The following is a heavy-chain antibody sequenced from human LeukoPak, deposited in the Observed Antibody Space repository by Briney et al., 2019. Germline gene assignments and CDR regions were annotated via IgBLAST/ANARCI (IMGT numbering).Heavy chain of an antibody. CDR1: GGSFSGYY. J-gene: IGHJ5*02. V-gene: IGHV4-34*01. Sequence: PSETLSLTCAVYGGSFSGYYWSWIRQPPGKGLEWIGEINHSGSTNYNPSLKSRVTISVDTSKNQFSLKLSSVTAADTAVYYCARKGGLVSRGIKNWFDPWGQGTLVTVSS. D-gene: IGHD1-26*01. CDR3: ARKGGLVSRGIKNWFDP. CDR2: INHSGST.